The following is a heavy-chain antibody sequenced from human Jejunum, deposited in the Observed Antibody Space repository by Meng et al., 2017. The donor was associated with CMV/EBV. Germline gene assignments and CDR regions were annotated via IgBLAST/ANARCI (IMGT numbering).Heavy chain of an antibody. CDR3: ARGTPGRSYSDY. J-gene: IGHJ4*02. CDR2: FVNNVDT. Sequence: QVYLVQAGAEVKKPGASVSVSCEASGYTFASYGISWLRQAPGQGLEWMGWFVNNVDTYSAQKFQGRVTMTTDTHTSTAFMELRSLRSDDTAVYYCARGTPGRSYSDYWGQGTLVTVSS. D-gene: IGHD3-10*01. V-gene: IGHV1-18*01. CDR1: GYTFASYG.